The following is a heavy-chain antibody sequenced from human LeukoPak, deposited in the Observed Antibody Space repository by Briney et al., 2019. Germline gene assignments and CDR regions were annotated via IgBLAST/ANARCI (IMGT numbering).Heavy chain of an antibody. V-gene: IGHV4-39*01. J-gene: IGHJ3*02. D-gene: IGHD3-3*01. CDR2: IYYSGST. CDR1: GGSISSSSYY. Sequence: SETLSLTCTVSGGSISSSSYYWGWLGQPPGKGLEWIGSIYYSGSTYYHPSLKSRVTISVDTSKNQFSLKLSSVTAADTAVYYCARPAFLERQGAFDIWGQGTMVTVSS. CDR3: ARPAFLERQGAFDI.